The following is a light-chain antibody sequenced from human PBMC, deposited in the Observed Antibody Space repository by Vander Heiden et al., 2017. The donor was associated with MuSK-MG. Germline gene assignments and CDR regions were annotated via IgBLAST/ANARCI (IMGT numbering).Light chain of an antibody. CDR2: DDS. CDR3: QVWDRSSDLRV. J-gene: IGLJ2*01. V-gene: IGLV3-21*02. Sequence: SNALAQPPSVSVAPGQTARITCGGNNIGGKGLHRYQQRPGQAPALVVYDDSDRRSGIPERFSGSNSGNPATLTISRVEAGDEADYYCQVWDRSSDLRVFGGGTKLTVL. CDR1: NIGGKG.